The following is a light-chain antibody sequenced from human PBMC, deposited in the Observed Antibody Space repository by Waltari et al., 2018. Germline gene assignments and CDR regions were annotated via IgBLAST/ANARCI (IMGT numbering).Light chain of an antibody. V-gene: IGLV1-47*01. CDR2: NND. CDR3: AAWDGSLSGYV. J-gene: IGLJ1*01. CDR1: YSNVGNDN. Sequence: QSVLTQPPSASATPGQRVTISCSGSYSNVGNDNVYWYQQLPGTAPRLLIYNNDVRPSGFSDRFSGSKSGTSAFLAISGLRSEDEADYYGAAWDGSLSGYVFGIGTKVTVL.